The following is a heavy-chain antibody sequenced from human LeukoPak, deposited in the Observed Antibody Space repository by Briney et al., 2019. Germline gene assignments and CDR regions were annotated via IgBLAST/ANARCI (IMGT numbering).Heavy chain of an antibody. CDR1: GFTFSTYA. D-gene: IGHD6-13*01. J-gene: IGHJ4*02. Sequence: GGSLRLSCAASGFTFSTYAIHWVRQAPGKGLEYVSGISGNGGSTYYANSVKGRFTISRDNSKDTLYLQMGSLRVEDMAVYYCARQAAGVVYWGQGTLVTVSS. CDR2: ISGNGGST. V-gene: IGHV3-64*01. CDR3: ARQAAGVVY.